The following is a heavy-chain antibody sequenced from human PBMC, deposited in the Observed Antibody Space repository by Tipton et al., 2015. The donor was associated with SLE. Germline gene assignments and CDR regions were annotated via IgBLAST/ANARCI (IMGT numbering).Heavy chain of an antibody. J-gene: IGHJ6*03. CDR3: ARVLGSRYCTNGVCTSPYYFYYYMDV. CDR1: GASISSHY. V-gene: IGHV4-59*11. Sequence: TLSLTCSVSGASISSHYWTWIRQPPGKGLEWIGYISDSGITNYNPSPKSRVAISIDTSKNQFSLNLSSVTAADTALYYCARVLGSRYCTNGVCTSPYYFYYYMDVWGRGTSVTVSS. D-gene: IGHD2-8*01. CDR2: ISDSGIT.